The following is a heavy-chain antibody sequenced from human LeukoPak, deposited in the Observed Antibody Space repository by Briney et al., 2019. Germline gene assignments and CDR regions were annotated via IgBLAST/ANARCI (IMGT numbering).Heavy chain of an antibody. CDR2: ISYDGSNK. CDR1: GFTFSSYG. CDR3: AKAAGQLVRDDAFDI. D-gene: IGHD6-13*01. V-gene: IGHV3-30*18. Sequence: PGGSLRLSCAASGFTFSSYGMHWVRQAPGKGLEWVAVISYDGSNKYYADSVKGRFTISRDNSKNTLYLQMNSLRAEDTAVYYCAKAAGQLVRDDAFDIWGQGTMVTVSS. J-gene: IGHJ3*02.